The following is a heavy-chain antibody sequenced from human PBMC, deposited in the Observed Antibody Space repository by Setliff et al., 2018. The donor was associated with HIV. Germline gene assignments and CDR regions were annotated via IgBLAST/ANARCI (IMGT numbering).Heavy chain of an antibody. V-gene: IGHV1-69*10. CDR3: ARGGTYFERLFPPSYYMDL. Sequence: SVKVSCKASAGASNTHALNWVWQAPGQGLEWIGGYIPTLHVTRYAENIERARVTISADTSVGAIYLDLRGLRMEDTAVYYCARGGTYFERLFPPSYYMDLWGAGTSVTVSS. CDR1: AGASNTHA. CDR2: YIPTLHVT. J-gene: IGHJ6*03. D-gene: IGHD3-9*01.